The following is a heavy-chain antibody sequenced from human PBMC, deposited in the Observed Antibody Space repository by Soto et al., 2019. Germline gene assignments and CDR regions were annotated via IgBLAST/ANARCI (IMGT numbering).Heavy chain of an antibody. CDR1: GFTFSNAW. D-gene: IGHD3-10*01. Sequence: VGSLRLSCAASGFTFSNAWMSWVRQAPGKGLEWVGRIKSKTDGGTTDYAAPVKGRFTISRDDSKNTLYLQMNSLKTEDTAVYYCTTTFGELLMAYWGQGTLVTVSS. CDR2: IKSKTDGGTT. J-gene: IGHJ4*02. V-gene: IGHV3-15*01. CDR3: TTTFGELLMAY.